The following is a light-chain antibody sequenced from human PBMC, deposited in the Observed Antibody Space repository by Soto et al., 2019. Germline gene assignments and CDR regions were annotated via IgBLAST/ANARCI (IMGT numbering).Light chain of an antibody. J-gene: IGKJ1*01. Sequence: PSTLSASVGDRVTITCRASQSISSWLAWYQQKPGKAPKLLIYDASSLESGVPSRFSGSGSGTEFTLTISSLQPDDFATYYCQQYNSYSSWTFGQGTKWIS. CDR2: DAS. CDR1: QSISSW. CDR3: QQYNSYSSWT. V-gene: IGKV1-5*01.